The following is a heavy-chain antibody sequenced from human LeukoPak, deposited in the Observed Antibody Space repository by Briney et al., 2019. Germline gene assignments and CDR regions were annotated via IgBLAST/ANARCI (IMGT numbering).Heavy chain of an antibody. J-gene: IGHJ4*02. CDR2: ISGSGGST. D-gene: IGHD3-3*01. Sequence: GGSLRLSCAASGFTFSDYYMSWVRQAPGKGLEWVSAISGSGGSTYYADSVKGRFTISRDNSKNTLYLQMNSLRAEDTAVYYCAKLYDFWSGYYMDRDYWGQGTLVTVSS. CDR1: GFTFSDYY. V-gene: IGHV3-23*01. CDR3: AKLYDFWSGYYMDRDY.